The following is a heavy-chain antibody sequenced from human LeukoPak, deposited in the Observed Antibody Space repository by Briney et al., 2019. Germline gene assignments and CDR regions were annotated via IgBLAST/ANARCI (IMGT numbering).Heavy chain of an antibody. Sequence: TSQTLSLTCTVSGGSISSGGYYWSWIRQPPGKGLEWIGEINHSGSTNYNPSLRSRVTISVDTSKNQFSLKLSSVTAADTAVFYCARHRYSSGWYYASFDYWGQGTLVTVSS. CDR3: ARHRYSSGWYYASFDY. D-gene: IGHD6-19*01. CDR1: GGSISSGGYY. J-gene: IGHJ4*02. V-gene: IGHV4-39*01. CDR2: INHSGST.